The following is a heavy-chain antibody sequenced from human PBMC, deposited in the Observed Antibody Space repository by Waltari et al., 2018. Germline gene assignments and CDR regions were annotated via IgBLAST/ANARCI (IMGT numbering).Heavy chain of an antibody. Sequence: CAASGFTFSSYWMTWVRQAPGKGLEWVASIKEDGGEEYYVGSVKGRFTISRDNARNSLYLQMNSLRAEDTAVYYCARDPTRKFDYWGQGTLVTASS. CDR1: GFTFSSYW. CDR2: IKEDGGEE. V-gene: IGHV3-7*04. J-gene: IGHJ4*02. CDR3: ARDPTRKFDY.